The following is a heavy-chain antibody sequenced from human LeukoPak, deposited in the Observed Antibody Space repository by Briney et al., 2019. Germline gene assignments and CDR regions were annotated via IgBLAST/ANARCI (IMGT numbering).Heavy chain of an antibody. CDR1: GYTFTSYG. CDR2: ISAYNGNT. V-gene: IGHV1-18*01. CDR3: ARDPQQLAEYYFDY. J-gene: IGHJ4*02. D-gene: IGHD6-13*01. Sequence: APVKVSFKASGYTFTSYGISWVRQAPGQGLEWMGWISAYNGNTNYAQKLQGRVTMTTDTSTSTAYMELRSLRSDDTAVYYCARDPQQLAEYYFDYWGQGTLVTVSS.